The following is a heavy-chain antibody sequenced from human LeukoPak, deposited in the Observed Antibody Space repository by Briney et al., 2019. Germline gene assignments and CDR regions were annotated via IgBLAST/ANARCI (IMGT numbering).Heavy chain of an antibody. CDR3: ARDNSGGSTWWFDP. CDR1: GFTFASYY. Sequence: ASVKVSCKASGFTFASYYMHWVRQAPGQGLEWMGIINPSGSYTSYAQKFQGRVTMTRDTSTSTVYMELSSLRSEDTAVYYCARDNSGGSTWWFDPWGQGTLVTVSS. D-gene: IGHD2-15*01. J-gene: IGHJ5*02. V-gene: IGHV1-46*01. CDR2: INPSGSYT.